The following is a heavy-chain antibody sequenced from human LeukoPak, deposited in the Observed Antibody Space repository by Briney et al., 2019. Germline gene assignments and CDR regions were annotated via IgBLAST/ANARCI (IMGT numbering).Heavy chain of an antibody. D-gene: IGHD1-26*01. CDR3: ANKIKRDRIVGATAVFDY. CDR1: GGTFSSYA. V-gene: IGHV1-69*04. J-gene: IGHJ4*02. Sequence: SVKVSCKASGGTFSSYAISWVRQAPGQGLEWMGRIIPILGIANYAQKFQGRVTITADKSTSTAYMELSSLRSEDTAVYYCANKIKRDRIVGATAVFDYWGQGTLVTVSS. CDR2: IIPILGIA.